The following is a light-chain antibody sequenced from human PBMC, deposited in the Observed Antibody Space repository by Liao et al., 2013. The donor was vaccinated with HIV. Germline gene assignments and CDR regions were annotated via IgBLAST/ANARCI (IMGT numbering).Light chain of an antibody. J-gene: IGLJ3*02. Sequence: SYELTQPPSVSVAPGETARITCGGNNIETKSVHWYQQKPGQAPVLVIYYDSDRPSGIPERFSGSNSGSTATLTISRVEAGDEADYYCQVWDSSSDLWVFGGGTKLTVL. CDR1: NIETKS. V-gene: IGLV3-21*04. CDR2: YDS. CDR3: QVWDSSSDLWV.